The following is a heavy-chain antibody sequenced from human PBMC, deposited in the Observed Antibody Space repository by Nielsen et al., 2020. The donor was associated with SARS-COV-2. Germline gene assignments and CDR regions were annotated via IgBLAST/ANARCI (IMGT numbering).Heavy chain of an antibody. Sequence: GESLKISCAASGFTFRNYGMNWVRQAPGKGLEWVASISGDSNYIFYSELVKGRFTMSRDNGKNSLYLQMNTLRSEDTALYYCTRGFYSQSDCWGQGTLVTVSS. CDR1: GFTFRNYG. D-gene: IGHD2-15*01. V-gene: IGHV3-21*01. J-gene: IGHJ4*02. CDR2: ISGDSNYI. CDR3: TRGFYSQSDC.